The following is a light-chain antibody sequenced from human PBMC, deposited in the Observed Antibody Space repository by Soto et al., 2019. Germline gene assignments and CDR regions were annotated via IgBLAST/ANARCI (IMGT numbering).Light chain of an antibody. CDR2: DAS. V-gene: IGKV3-11*01. CDR3: QQRSNWT. Sequence: EIVLTQSPATLSLSPGERATLSCRASQSVSSYLAWYQQKPGQAPRLLIYDASNMATGIPARFSGSRSGTDFTLTISSLEPEDFAVYYCQQRSNWTFGQGTKVEIK. CDR1: QSVSSY. J-gene: IGKJ1*01.